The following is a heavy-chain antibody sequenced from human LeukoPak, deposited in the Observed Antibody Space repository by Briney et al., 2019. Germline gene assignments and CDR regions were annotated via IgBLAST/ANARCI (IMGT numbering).Heavy chain of an antibody. CDR1: GYTFSSYD. J-gene: IGHJ4*02. V-gene: IGHV1-8*01. CDR3: ARGDSTAMAIDY. Sequence: GASVKVSCKASGYTFSSYDMNWLRQATGQGLEWMGWMNPNSGNTGCAQKFQGRVTMTRNTSIRTAYMELSSLRSEDTAVYYCARGDSTAMAIDYWGQGTPVTVSS. CDR2: MNPNSGNT. D-gene: IGHD5-18*01.